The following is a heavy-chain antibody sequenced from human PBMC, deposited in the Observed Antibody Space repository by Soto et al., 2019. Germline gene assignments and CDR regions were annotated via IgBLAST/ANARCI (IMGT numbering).Heavy chain of an antibody. CDR1: GFIFKMYW. CDR3: TRGPRPISTGTGAY. D-gene: IGHD3-10*01. J-gene: IGHJ4*02. V-gene: IGHV3-74*01. CDR2: IYNDGTYS. Sequence: GGSLRVSCAASGFIFKMYWMHWVRKSPGKGLVWISRIYNDGTYSDYADSVRGRFTISRDNVNDTLYLQMNNLRAEDSGLYYCTRGPRPISTGTGAYWGQGTQVTVSS.